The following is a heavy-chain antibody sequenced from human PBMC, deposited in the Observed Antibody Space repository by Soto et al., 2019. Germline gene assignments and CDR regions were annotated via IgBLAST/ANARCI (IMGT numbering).Heavy chain of an antibody. J-gene: IGHJ4*02. CDR2: ISYDGSNK. D-gene: IGHD1-1*01. Sequence: QVQLVESGGGVVQPGRSLRLSCAASGFTFSSFAMNWVRQAPGKGLEWVAVISYDGSNKKFADSVKGRFTISRDNARNTLYLQMSSLKPEDTAVYHCARDPTTRFYFDYWGQGTLVTVSS. V-gene: IGHV3-30-3*01. CDR1: GFTFSSFA. CDR3: ARDPTTRFYFDY.